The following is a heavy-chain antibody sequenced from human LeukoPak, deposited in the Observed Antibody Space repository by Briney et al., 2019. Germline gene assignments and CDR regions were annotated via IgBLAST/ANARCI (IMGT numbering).Heavy chain of an antibody. CDR2: FYYSGST. CDR3: ARGVDYYDSSGYYFDAFDI. J-gene: IGHJ3*02. CDR1: GGSISSYF. V-gene: IGHV4-59*01. D-gene: IGHD3-22*01. Sequence: PSETLSLTCTVSGGSISSYFWNWIRQPPGKGLEWIGYFYYSGSTNYNPSLKSRVTISVDTSKNQFSLKLSSVTAADTAVYYCARGVDYYDSSGYYFDAFDIWGQGTMVTVSS.